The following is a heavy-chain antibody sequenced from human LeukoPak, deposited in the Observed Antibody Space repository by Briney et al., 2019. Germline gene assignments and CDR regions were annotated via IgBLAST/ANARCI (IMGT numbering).Heavy chain of an antibody. D-gene: IGHD2-2*01. CDR1: GYTFTSYD. Sequence: ASVKVSCKASGYTFTSYDISWVRQAPGRGLEWMGWISAYNGNTNYAQKLQGRVTMTTDTSTSTAYMELRSLRSDDTAMYYCARVVPAAFLDYWGQGTLVTVSS. CDR3: ARVVPAAFLDY. J-gene: IGHJ4*02. CDR2: ISAYNGNT. V-gene: IGHV1-18*01.